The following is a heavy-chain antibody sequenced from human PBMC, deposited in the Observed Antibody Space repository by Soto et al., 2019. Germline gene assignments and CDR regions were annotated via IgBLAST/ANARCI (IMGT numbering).Heavy chain of an antibody. CDR1: GTTFSTHG. Sequence: QVLLVQSGAEVRKPGSSVNVSCKASGTTFSTHGIHWVRQAPGQGLEWMGGFVPMFSSSNYAQKFQGRLTIVADESTNSAYMELSSLRADDSAIYYCARSGGTYYFDHWGQGTLVTVSS. CDR2: FVPMFSSS. CDR3: ARSGGTYYFDH. V-gene: IGHV1-69*01. J-gene: IGHJ4*02. D-gene: IGHD1-1*01.